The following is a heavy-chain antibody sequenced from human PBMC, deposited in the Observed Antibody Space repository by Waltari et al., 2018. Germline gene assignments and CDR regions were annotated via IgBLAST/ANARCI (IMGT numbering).Heavy chain of an antibody. CDR2: IIPIFATV. CDR1: GDTCPNYA. J-gene: IGHJ6*02. Sequence: QVQLVQSGAEVTKPGSSVMVSCKVSGDTCPNYAIHWVRQAPGQGLEWVGRIIPIFATVNFAQKFQDRVTITAATSTSTAYMEVSSLRSDDTAMYYCAVTLSAAPFYGLDVWGQGTTVTVFS. D-gene: IGHD6-13*01. V-gene: IGHV1-69*08. CDR3: AVTLSAAPFYGLDV.